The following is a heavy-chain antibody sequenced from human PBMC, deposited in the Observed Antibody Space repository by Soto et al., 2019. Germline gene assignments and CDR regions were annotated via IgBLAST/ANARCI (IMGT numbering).Heavy chain of an antibody. CDR1: GYSFTSYW. Sequence: GESLKISCKGSGYSFTSYWISWVRQMPGKGLEWMGRIDPSDSYTNYSPSFQGHVTISADKSISTAYLQWSSLKASDTAMYYCARHRWGYDILTGYYNAPNFDYWGQGTLVTVSS. J-gene: IGHJ4*02. CDR2: IDPSDSYT. V-gene: IGHV5-10-1*01. D-gene: IGHD3-9*01. CDR3: ARHRWGYDILTGYYNAPNFDY.